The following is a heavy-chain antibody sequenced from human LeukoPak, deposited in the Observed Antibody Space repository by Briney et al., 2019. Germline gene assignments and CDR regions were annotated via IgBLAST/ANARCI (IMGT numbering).Heavy chain of an antibody. Sequence: ASVKVSCKASGYTFTRYAMNWVRQAPGQGPEWMGWINTNTENPAYAQGFTGRFVFSLDISVSTAYLQINSLKAEDTAVYYCARMGYCTRATCGGAFDFWGQGTLVTVSS. V-gene: IGHV7-4-1*02. J-gene: IGHJ4*02. CDR3: ARMGYCTRATCGGAFDF. CDR1: GYTFTRYA. D-gene: IGHD2-8*01. CDR2: INTNTENP.